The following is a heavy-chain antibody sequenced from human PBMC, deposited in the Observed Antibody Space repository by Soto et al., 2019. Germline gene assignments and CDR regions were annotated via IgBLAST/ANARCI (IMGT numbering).Heavy chain of an antibody. Sequence: SVKVSCKASGGTFSSYAISWVRQAPGQGLEWMGGIIPIFGTANYAQKFQGRVTITADESTSTAYMELGSLRSEDTAVYYCARLMTTVTTFGLAYGMDVWGQGTTVTVSS. CDR3: ARLMTTVTTFGLAYGMDV. CDR1: GGTFSSYA. V-gene: IGHV1-69*13. CDR2: IIPIFGTA. J-gene: IGHJ6*02. D-gene: IGHD4-17*01.